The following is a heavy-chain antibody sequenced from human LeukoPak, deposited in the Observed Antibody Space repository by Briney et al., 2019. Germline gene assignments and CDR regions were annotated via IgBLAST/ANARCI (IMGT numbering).Heavy chain of an antibody. Sequence: GGSLRLSCAASVYTFSSYSMNWVRQAPGKGLEWVSSISSSSSYIYYAGSVKGRFTISRDNAKNTLYLQMNNLRAEDTAVYYCARVRVFAKLSVVRPREVNCFDPWGQGTLVTVSS. CDR3: ARVRVFAKLSVVRPREVNCFDP. CDR2: ISSSSSYI. J-gene: IGHJ5*02. V-gene: IGHV3-21*04. CDR1: VYTFSSYS. D-gene: IGHD2-21*01.